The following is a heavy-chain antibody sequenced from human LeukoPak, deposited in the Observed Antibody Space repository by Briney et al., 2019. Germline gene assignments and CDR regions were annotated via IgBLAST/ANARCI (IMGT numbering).Heavy chain of an antibody. CDR1: GGSISSYY. Sequence: SETLSLTCTVSGGSISSYYWSWIRQPAGKGLEWIGRIYTSGSTNYNPSLKSRVTMSVATSKNQFSLKLSSVTAADTAVYYCARDAYYDFWSGYYIVAFDIWGQGTMVTVSS. CDR3: ARDAYYDFWSGYYIVAFDI. D-gene: IGHD3-3*01. CDR2: IYTSGST. J-gene: IGHJ3*02. V-gene: IGHV4-4*07.